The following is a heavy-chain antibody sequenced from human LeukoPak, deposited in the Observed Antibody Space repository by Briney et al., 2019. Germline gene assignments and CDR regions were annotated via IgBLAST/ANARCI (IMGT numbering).Heavy chain of an antibody. J-gene: IGHJ4*02. D-gene: IGHD4-17*01. CDR1: GGSISSYY. CDR3: ASVGGTTATTRGYFDY. Sequence: PSETLSLTCTVSGGSISSYYWSWIRQPPGKGLEWLGYIYYSGSTNYNPSLKSRVTISVDTSKNQFSLKLSSVTAADTAVYYCASVGGTTATTRGYFDYWGQGTLVTVSS. CDR2: IYYSGST. V-gene: IGHV4-59*01.